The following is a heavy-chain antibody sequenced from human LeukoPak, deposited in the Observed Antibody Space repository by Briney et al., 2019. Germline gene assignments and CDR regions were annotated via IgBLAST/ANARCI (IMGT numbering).Heavy chain of an antibody. CDR3: AREVIRYNWNDREVFSAFDI. Sequence: NSGGSLRLSCAASGFTFSSYSMNWVRQAPGKGLEWVSSISSSSSYIYYADSVKGRFTISRDNAKNSLYLQMNSLRAEDTAVYYCAREVIRYNWNDREVFSAFDIWGQGTMVTVSS. CDR1: GFTFSSYS. V-gene: IGHV3-21*01. D-gene: IGHD1-1*01. CDR2: ISSSSSYI. J-gene: IGHJ3*02.